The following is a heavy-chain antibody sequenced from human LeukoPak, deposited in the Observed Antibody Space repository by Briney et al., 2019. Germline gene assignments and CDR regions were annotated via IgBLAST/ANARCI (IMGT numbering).Heavy chain of an antibody. CDR2: MWDDGSNK. D-gene: IGHD3-9*01. J-gene: IGHJ4*02. Sequence: PGGSLRLSCAASGFTFSSYGMPWVRQAPGKELEWVGVMWDDGSNKYYAASVKGRFTISRDNSKNTLYLQMNSLRAEDTAVYYCAREGAHLWALKAHYDILTGYYYFDYWGQGTLVTVSS. CDR3: AREGAHLWALKAHYDILTGYYYFDY. V-gene: IGHV3-33*01. CDR1: GFTFSSYG.